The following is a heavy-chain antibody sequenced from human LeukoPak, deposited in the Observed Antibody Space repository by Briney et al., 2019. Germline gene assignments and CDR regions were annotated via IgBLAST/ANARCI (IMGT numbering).Heavy chain of an antibody. CDR1: GGTFSSYA. V-gene: IGHV1-69*05. J-gene: IGHJ4*02. Sequence: GASVKVSCKASGGTFSSYAISWVRQAAGQGLEWMGGIIPIFGTANYAQKFQGRVTITTDESTSTAYMELSSLRSEDTAVYYCARGYSYGWASFDYWGQGTLVTVSS. CDR2: IIPIFGTA. D-gene: IGHD5-18*01. CDR3: ARGYSYGWASFDY.